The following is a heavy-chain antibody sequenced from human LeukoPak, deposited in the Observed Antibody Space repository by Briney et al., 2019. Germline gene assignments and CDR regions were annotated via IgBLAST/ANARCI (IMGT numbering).Heavy chain of an antibody. CDR3: ARDPREPEYYYYYYMDV. V-gene: IGHV3-7*01. D-gene: IGHD5-24*01. Sequence: PGGSLRLSCAASGFTFSSYWMSWVRQAPGKGLEWVANIKQDGSEKYYVDSVKGRFTISRDNAKNSLYLQMNSLRAEDTAVYYCARDPREPEYYYYYYMDVWGKGTTVTVSS. CDR1: GFTFSSYW. J-gene: IGHJ6*03. CDR2: IKQDGSEK.